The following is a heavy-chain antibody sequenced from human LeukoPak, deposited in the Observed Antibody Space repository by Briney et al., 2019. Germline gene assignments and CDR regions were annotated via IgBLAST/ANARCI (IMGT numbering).Heavy chain of an antibody. Sequence: ASVKVSCKASGYTFTNYGISWVRQAPGQGLEWMGWISTYKGNRNYVQTLQGRVTMTTDTSTSTAYMELRSLRSDDTAVYYCSRDLRWLRAEGVFDIWGQETMVTVSS. D-gene: IGHD5-24*01. J-gene: IGHJ3*02. V-gene: IGHV1-18*01. CDR1: GYTFTNYG. CDR2: ISTYKGNR. CDR3: SRDLRWLRAEGVFDI.